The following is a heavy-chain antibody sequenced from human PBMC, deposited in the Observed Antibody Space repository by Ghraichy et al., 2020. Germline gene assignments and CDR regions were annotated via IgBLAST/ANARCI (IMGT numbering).Heavy chain of an antibody. Sequence: SGPTLVQPTQTLTVTCACSGFSLTTNEVGVGWIHQPPGKALEWLGLIYWNGDTRYSPSLKTRLTISKVTSANRVVLIMTNMDPSDTATYYCVYSPQRFWSRQQVWGQGTLVTVSS. D-gene: IGHD3-3*01. V-gene: IGHV2-5*01. J-gene: IGHJ4*02. CDR3: VYSPQRFWSRQQV. CDR1: GFSLTTNEVG. CDR2: IYWNGDT.